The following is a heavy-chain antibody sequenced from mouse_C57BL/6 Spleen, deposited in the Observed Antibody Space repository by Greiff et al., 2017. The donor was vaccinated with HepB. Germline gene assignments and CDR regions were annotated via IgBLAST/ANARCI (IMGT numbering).Heavy chain of an antibody. CDR2: ISYDGSN. J-gene: IGHJ2*01. D-gene: IGHD1-1*01. Sequence: VQLKESGPGLVKPSQSLSLTCSVTGYSITSGYYWNWIRQFPGNKLEWMGYISYDGSNNYNPSLKNRISITSDTTKNQFFLKLNSVTTEDTATYYCARDTYYYGSLYYLDYWGQGTTLTVSS. CDR3: ARDTYYYGSLYYLDY. CDR1: GYSITSGYY. V-gene: IGHV3-6*01.